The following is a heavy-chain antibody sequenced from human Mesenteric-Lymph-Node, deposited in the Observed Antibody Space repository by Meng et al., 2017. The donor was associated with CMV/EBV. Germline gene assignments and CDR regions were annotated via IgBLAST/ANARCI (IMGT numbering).Heavy chain of an antibody. CDR3: AREGGSEAIFGGGSMDV. D-gene: IGHD3-3*01. CDR1: GGPITSNRDY. V-gene: IGHV4-39*07. Sequence: SETLSLTCSVSGGPITSNRDYWGWIRQPPGKGLEWIATVYYSGITYYNPSLKSRVTISLDTSKNQFSLKVSSVTAADTAVYYCAREGGSEAIFGGGSMDVWGQGTTVTVSS. CDR2: VYYSGIT. J-gene: IGHJ6*02.